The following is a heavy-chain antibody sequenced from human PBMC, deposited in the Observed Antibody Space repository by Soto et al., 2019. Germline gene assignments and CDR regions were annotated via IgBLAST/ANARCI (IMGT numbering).Heavy chain of an antibody. Sequence: EVQLLESGGGLVQPGESLRLSCAASGFTFRTYAMSWVLQAPGKGLEWVAAITGSGDSAYYAASVKGRFTISRDNSKNTLFVEMNSLRADDTAIYYCTKDYGAVADFWGQGTLITVSS. V-gene: IGHV3-23*01. CDR3: TKDYGAVADF. CDR1: GFTFRTYA. D-gene: IGHD6-19*01. CDR2: ITGSGDSA. J-gene: IGHJ4*02.